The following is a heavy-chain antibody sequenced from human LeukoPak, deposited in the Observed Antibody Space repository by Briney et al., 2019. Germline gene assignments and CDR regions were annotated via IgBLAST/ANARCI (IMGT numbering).Heavy chain of an antibody. D-gene: IGHD2-15*01. V-gene: IGHV3-48*01. Sequence: GGSLRLSCAASKFTFINFSMNWVRQAPGKRPEWVSFISAFSSTIYYEDSVKGRFTISRDDGKNSLFLQMNSLRAEDTAIYYCARTPTAGLPYYFDYWGQGALVTVSS. J-gene: IGHJ4*02. CDR2: ISAFSSTI. CDR3: ARTPTAGLPYYFDY. CDR1: KFTFINFS.